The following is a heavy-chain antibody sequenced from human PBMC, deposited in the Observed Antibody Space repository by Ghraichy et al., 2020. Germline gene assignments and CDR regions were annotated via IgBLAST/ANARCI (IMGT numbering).Heavy chain of an antibody. CDR1: GFIFNSYS. Sequence: GGLRLSCAASGFIFNSYSMNWVRQAPGKGLEWVASISSNGDKIYYGDSVGGRFTISRDNAKNSLYLQMSSLRAEDTATYYCAREYSSYSIYYFDNWGQGTLVAVSS. CDR3: AREYSSYSIYYFDN. J-gene: IGHJ4*02. CDR2: ISSNGDKI. V-gene: IGHV3-21*01. D-gene: IGHD6-19*01.